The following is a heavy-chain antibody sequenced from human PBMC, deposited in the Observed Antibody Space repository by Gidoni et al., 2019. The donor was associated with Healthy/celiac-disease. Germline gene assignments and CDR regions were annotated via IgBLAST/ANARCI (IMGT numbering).Heavy chain of an antibody. J-gene: IGHJ6*02. V-gene: IGHV4-59*08. D-gene: IGHD6-19*01. CDR1: GGSLSSYY. CDR2: IYYSGST. CDR3: ARRGAVAGIVNYYYYYGMDV. Sequence: QVQLQESGPGLVKPSETLSLTCTVSGGSLSSYYGSWIRQPPGKGLEWIGYIYYSGSTNYNPSLKSRVTISVDTSKNQFSLKLSSVTAADTAVYYCARRGAVAGIVNYYYYYGMDVWGQGTTVTVSS.